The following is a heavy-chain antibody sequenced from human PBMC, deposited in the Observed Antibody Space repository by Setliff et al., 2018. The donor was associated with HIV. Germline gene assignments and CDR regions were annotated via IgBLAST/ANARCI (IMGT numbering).Heavy chain of an antibody. Sequence: ASVKVSCKASGYTFTSYYMHWVRQAPGQGLEWMGIINPTGADTVYAQKFQGRVTVTRDTPTRTVYMDLSSLTSEDTAVYYCARGFPSLGSGNPSGHYYMDVWGKGTTVTVSS. CDR1: GYTFTSYY. CDR3: ARGFPSLGSGNPSGHYYMDV. D-gene: IGHD3-10*01. CDR2: INPTGADT. V-gene: IGHV1-46*01. J-gene: IGHJ6*03.